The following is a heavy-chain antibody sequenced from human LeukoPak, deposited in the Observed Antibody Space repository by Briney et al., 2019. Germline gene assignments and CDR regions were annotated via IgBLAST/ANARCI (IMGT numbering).Heavy chain of an antibody. CDR2: ISSSSSYI. CDR1: GFTFSSYS. Sequence: GGSLRLSCAASGFTFSSYSMNWVRQAPGKGLEWVSSISSSSSYIYYADSVKGRFTISRDNAKNSLYLQMNSLRAEDTAVYYCARDSGGDSSGYYRYYYYYMDVWGKGTTVTISS. V-gene: IGHV3-21*01. CDR3: ARDSGGDSSGYYRYYYYYMDV. D-gene: IGHD3-22*01. J-gene: IGHJ6*03.